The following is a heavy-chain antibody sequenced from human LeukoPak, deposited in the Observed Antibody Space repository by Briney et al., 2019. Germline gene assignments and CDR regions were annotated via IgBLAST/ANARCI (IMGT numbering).Heavy chain of an antibody. CDR2: VSYDGSNK. J-gene: IGHJ4*02. CDR1: GFTFSSFG. CDR3: AKTSSHSPYSNYDY. V-gene: IGHV3-30*18. Sequence: PGGSLRLSCAASGFTFSSFGMHWVRQAPGKGLEWVAVVSYDGSNKYYADSVKGRFTISRDNSENTLYLQMNSLRAEDTAVYYCAKTSSHSPYSNYDYWGQGTLVTVSS. D-gene: IGHD4-11*01.